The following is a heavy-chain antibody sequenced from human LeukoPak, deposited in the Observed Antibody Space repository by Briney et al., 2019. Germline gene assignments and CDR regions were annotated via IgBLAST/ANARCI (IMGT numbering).Heavy chain of an antibody. Sequence: GGSLRLSCAASGFNFSTYAMSWVRQAPGKGLEWASVISGSGGNTYYADSVKGRFTIARDNSKNTLYLQMNSLRAEDTAVYYCAKVGYDSSGYPSDYWGQGTLVTVSS. CDR3: AKVGYDSSGYPSDY. J-gene: IGHJ4*02. CDR1: GFNFSTYA. D-gene: IGHD3-22*01. CDR2: ISGSGGNT. V-gene: IGHV3-23*01.